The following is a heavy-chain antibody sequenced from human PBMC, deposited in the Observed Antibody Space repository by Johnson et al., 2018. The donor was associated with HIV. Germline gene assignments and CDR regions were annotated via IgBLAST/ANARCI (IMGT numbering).Heavy chain of an antibody. Sequence: QVLLVESGGGVVQPGRSLRLSCAASGFTFSNFAMHWVRQAPGKGLEWVTFTSFDESNKYYADSVTGRFTISRDKSTNTLYLQMNGLRAEDTAVYYCARGGLEYSSALGLGYACDVWGQGTVVTVSS. CDR2: TSFDESNK. D-gene: IGHD6-25*01. CDR3: ARGGLEYSSALGLGYACDV. J-gene: IGHJ3*01. V-gene: IGHV3-30*04. CDR1: GFTFSNFA.